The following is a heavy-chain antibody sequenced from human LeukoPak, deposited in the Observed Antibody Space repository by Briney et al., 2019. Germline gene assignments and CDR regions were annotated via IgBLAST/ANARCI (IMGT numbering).Heavy chain of an antibody. CDR2: FDPEDGET. Sequence: GASVKVSCKVSGYTLTELSMHWVRQAPGKGLEWMGGFDPEDGETIYAQKFQGGVTMTEDTSTDTAYMELSSLRSEDTAVYYCATVYSSSWHFDYWGQGTLVTVSS. CDR3: ATVYSSSWHFDY. CDR1: GYTLTELS. V-gene: IGHV1-24*01. D-gene: IGHD6-13*01. J-gene: IGHJ4*02.